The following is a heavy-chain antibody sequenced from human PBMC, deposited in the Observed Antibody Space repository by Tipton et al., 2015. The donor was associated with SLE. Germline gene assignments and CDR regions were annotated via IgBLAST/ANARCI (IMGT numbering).Heavy chain of an antibody. J-gene: IGHJ5*02. V-gene: IGHV3-30-3*01. CDR1: GFTFSSYA. D-gene: IGHD1-26*01. Sequence: SLRLSCAASGFTFSSYAMHWVRQAPGKGLEWVAVISYDGSNKYYADSVKGRFTISRDNSKNTLYLQMNSLRAEDTAVYYCAKAAAVGATLVNWFDPWGQGTLVTVSS. CDR3: AKAAAVGATLVNWFDP. CDR2: ISYDGSNK.